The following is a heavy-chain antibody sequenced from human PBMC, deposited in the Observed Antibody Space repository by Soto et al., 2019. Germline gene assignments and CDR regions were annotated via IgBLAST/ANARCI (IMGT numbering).Heavy chain of an antibody. Sequence: SETLSLTCTVSGGSISSYYWSWIRQPPGKGLEWIGYIYYSGSTNYNPSLKSRVTISVDTSKNQFSLKLSSVTAADTAVYYCARAGRKYQQNYYYYGMDVWGQGTTVTVSS. CDR3: ARAGRKYQQNYYYYGMDV. CDR1: GGSISSYY. J-gene: IGHJ6*02. CDR2: IYYSGST. D-gene: IGHD2-2*01. V-gene: IGHV4-59*01.